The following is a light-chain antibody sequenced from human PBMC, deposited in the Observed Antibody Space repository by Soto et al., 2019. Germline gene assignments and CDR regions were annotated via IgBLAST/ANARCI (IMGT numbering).Light chain of an antibody. CDR1: SSDFGGYDS. CDR3: SSYAGSNTFV. J-gene: IGLJ1*01. V-gene: IGLV2-8*01. Sequence: QSVLTQPPSASGSPGQSVTISCSGTSSDFGGYDSVSWYQHHPGKVPKLIIFDVDKWPSGVPDRFSGFKSGNTASLTVSGLRAEDEADYYCSSYAGSNTFVFGTGTKVTVL. CDR2: DVD.